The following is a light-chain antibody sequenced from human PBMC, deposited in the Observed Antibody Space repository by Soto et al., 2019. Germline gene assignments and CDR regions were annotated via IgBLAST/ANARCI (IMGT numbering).Light chain of an antibody. J-gene: IGKJ4*01. CDR1: QDISSH. CDR2: AAS. V-gene: IGKV1-9*01. CDR3: QQVKTYPLT. Sequence: DIQLTQSPSFLSASVGDRVTITCRASQDISSHLAWYQQKPGKAPKLLIYAASTLQSGVPSGFGGSGSGTAFTLTITSLQPEDFATYYWQQVKTYPLTFGGGTKVEIK.